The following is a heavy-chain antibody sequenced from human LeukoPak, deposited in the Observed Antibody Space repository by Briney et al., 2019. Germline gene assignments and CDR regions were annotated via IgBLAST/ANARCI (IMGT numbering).Heavy chain of an antibody. CDR1: GFTFSSYG. Sequence: GGSLRLSCAASGFTFSSYGMHWVRRAPGKGLEWVAFIRYDGSNKYYADSVKGRFTIYRDNSKNTLYLQMNSLRAEDTAVYYCAKDVIVAFDYWGQGTLVTVSS. CDR3: AKDVIVAFDY. V-gene: IGHV3-30*02. D-gene: IGHD2/OR15-2a*01. J-gene: IGHJ4*02. CDR2: IRYDGSNK.